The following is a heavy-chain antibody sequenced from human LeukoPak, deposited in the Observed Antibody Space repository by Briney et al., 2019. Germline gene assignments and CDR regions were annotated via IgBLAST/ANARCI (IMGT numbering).Heavy chain of an antibody. CDR1: GGSISSYY. V-gene: IGHV4-4*07. CDR3: ARETLGNIVVVPVGYYYYYMDV. J-gene: IGHJ6*03. D-gene: IGHD2-2*01. CDR2: IYTSGST. Sequence: PSETLSLTCTVSGGSISSYYWSWIRQPAGKGLEWIGRIYTSGSTNYNPSLKSRVTISVDTSKNQFSLKLSSVTAADTAVYYCARETLGNIVVVPVGYYYYYMDVWGKGTTVTVSS.